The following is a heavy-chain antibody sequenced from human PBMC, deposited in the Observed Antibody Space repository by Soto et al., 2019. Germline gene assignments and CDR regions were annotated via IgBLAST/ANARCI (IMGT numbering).Heavy chain of an antibody. V-gene: IGHV3-30*18. D-gene: IGHD2-15*01. J-gene: IGHJ4*02. CDR1: GFTFSSYG. CDR3: AKETYSGPLDY. CDR2: ISYDGSNK. Sequence: QVQLLESGGGVVQPGRSLRLSCAASGFTFSSYGMHWVRQAPGKGLEWVAVISYDGSNKYYAVSVKGRFTISRDNSKNTLYLQMDSLRAEDTAVYYCAKETYSGPLDYWGQGTLVTVSS.